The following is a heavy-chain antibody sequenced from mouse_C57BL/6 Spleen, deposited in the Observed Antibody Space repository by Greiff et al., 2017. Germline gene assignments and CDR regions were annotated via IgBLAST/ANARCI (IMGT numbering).Heavy chain of an antibody. J-gene: IGHJ2*01. D-gene: IGHD2-13*01. CDR2: ILPGSGST. V-gene: IGHV1-9*01. CDR1: GYTFTGYW. CDR3: SRFREVRYYFDY. Sequence: QVQLQQSGAELMKPGASVKLSCKASGYTFTGYWIEWVKQRPGNGLEWIGEILPGSGSTYYNEKFKGQVTFTADTSSNTAYMQLSSLTPEDSAIDNYSRFREVRYYFDYWGQGTTLTVSS.